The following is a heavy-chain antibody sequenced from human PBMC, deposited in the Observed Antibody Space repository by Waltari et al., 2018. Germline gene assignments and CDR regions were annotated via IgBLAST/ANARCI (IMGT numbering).Heavy chain of an antibody. CDR1: GFTFSSYS. CDR2: ISSSSSYK. V-gene: IGHV3-21*01. CDR3: ARDDSITGTTNAFDI. Sequence: EVQLVESGGGLVKHGGSLRLSCAASGFTFSSYSMNWVRQAPGKGLEWVYSISSSSSYKYYADSVKCRFPISRDNAKNSLYLQMNSLRAEDTAVYYCARDDSITGTTNAFDIWGQGTMVTVSS. D-gene: IGHD1-7*01. J-gene: IGHJ3*02.